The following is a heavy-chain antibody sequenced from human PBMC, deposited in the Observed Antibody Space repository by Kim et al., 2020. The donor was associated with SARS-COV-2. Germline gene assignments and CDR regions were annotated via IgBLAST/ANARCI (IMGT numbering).Heavy chain of an antibody. CDR3: ATCGELSLFDAFDI. CDR2: IYSGGST. J-gene: IGHJ3*02. D-gene: IGHD3-10*01. CDR1: GFTVSSNY. V-gene: IGHV3-66*01. Sequence: GGSLRLSCAASGFTVSSNYMSWVRQAPGKGLEWVSVIYSGGSTYYADSVKGRFTISRDNSKNTLYLQMNSLRAEDTAVYYCATCGELSLFDAFDIWGQGTMVTVSS.